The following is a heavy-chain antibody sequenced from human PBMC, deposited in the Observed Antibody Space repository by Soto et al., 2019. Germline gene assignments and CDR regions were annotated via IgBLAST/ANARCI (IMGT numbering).Heavy chain of an antibody. V-gene: IGHV4-59*01. Sequence: KTSETLSLTCTVSGGSISGYYWSWVRQPPGKGLEWIGYIYYSGSTIYNPSLKSRVTISVDTSKNQFSLKLSSVTAADTAVYYCARARYDSSGYYYFDYWGQGTLVNVSS. D-gene: IGHD3-22*01. CDR3: ARARYDSSGYYYFDY. CDR2: IYYSGST. J-gene: IGHJ4*02. CDR1: GGSISGYY.